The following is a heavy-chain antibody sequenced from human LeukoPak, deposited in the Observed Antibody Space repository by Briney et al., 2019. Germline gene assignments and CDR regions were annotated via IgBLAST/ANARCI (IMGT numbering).Heavy chain of an antibody. CDR2: INQHGREK. Sequence: GGSLRLXCAASGFTCSSYWMSWVRRAPGKGLESVANINQHGREKYYVDSVKGRFTISRDNAKKSLDLQMNGLRVEDTAVYYCARDCGTYSSSPYFYYYYMDVWGKGTTVTVSS. CDR1: GFTCSSYW. CDR3: ARDCGTYSSSPYFYYYYMDV. D-gene: IGHD6-6*01. V-gene: IGHV3-7*01. J-gene: IGHJ6*03.